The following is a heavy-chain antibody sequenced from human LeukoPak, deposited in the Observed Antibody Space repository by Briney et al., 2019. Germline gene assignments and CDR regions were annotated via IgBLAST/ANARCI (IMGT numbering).Heavy chain of an antibody. D-gene: IGHD5-24*01. Sequence: PSETLSLTCTVSGGSISGSNYYWGWIRQPPGMGREWIGSIYYSGRTYYNPSLKSRVTISVDTSKNQFSLRLSSVTAADTAVYYCARHVEEDGYNAKTFHHWGQGTLVTVSS. CDR3: ARHVEEDGYNAKTFHH. J-gene: IGHJ4*02. V-gene: IGHV4-39*01. CDR2: IYYSGRT. CDR1: GGSISGSNYY.